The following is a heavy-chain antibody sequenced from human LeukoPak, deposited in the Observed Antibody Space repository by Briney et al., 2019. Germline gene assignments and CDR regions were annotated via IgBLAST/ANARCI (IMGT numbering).Heavy chain of an antibody. V-gene: IGHV4-34*01. CDR2: INHSGST. CDR3: ASSISCSGGSCYHDY. CDR1: GGSFSGYY. Sequence: SETLSLTCAVYGGSFSGYYWSWIRQPPGKGLEWIGEINHSGSTNYNPSLKSRVTISVDTSKNQFSLKLSSATAADTAVYYCASSISCSGGSCYHDYWGQGTLVTVSS. D-gene: IGHD2-15*01. J-gene: IGHJ4*02.